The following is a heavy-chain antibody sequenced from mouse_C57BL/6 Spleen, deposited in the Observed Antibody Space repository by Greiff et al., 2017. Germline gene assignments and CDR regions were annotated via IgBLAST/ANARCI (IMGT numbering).Heavy chain of an antibody. CDR3: ARDYGSSLPMDY. J-gene: IGHJ4*01. Sequence: QVQLQQSGAELVRPGTSVKVSCKASGYAFTNYLIEWVKQRPGQGLEWIGVINPGSGGTNYNEKFKGKATLTADKSSSTAYMQLSSLTSEDSAVYFCARDYGSSLPMDYWGQGTSVTVSS. CDR1: GYAFTNYL. V-gene: IGHV1-54*01. D-gene: IGHD1-1*01. CDR2: INPGSGGT.